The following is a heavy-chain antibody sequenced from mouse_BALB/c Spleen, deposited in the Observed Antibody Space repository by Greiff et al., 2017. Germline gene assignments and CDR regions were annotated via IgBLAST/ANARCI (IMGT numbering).Heavy chain of an antibody. V-gene: IGHV1S127*01. CDR2: IDPSDSYT. J-gene: IGHJ3*01. Sequence: QVQLQQSGAELVKPGASVKMSCKASGYTFTSYWMHWVKQRPGQGLEWIGVIDPSDSYTSYNQKFKGKATLTVDTSSSTAYMQLSSLTSEDSAVYYCTRGYAKGGYAYWGQGTLVTVSA. D-gene: IGHD6-5*01. CDR3: TRGYAKGGYAY. CDR1: GYTFTSYW.